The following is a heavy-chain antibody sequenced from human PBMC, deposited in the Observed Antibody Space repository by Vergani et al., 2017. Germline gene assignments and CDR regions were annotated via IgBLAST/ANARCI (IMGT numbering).Heavy chain of an antibody. V-gene: IGHV1-18*01. D-gene: IGHD6-13*01. CDR2: ISAYNGNT. CDR3: ARDRDQQLVSTLAFDI. J-gene: IGHJ3*02. CDR1: GYTFTSYG. Sequence: QVQLVQSGAEVKKPGASVKVSCKASGYTFTSYGISWVRQAPGQGLEWMGWISAYNGNTNYAQKLQGIVTMTTDTSTSTAYMELRSLRSDDTAVYYCARDRDQQLVSTLAFDIWGQGTMVTVSS.